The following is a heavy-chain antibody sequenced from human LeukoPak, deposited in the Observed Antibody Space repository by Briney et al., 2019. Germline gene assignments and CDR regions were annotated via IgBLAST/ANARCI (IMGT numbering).Heavy chain of an antibody. CDR3: AKAYYYDSSGYPDY. Sequence: GGSLRHSCAASGFTFDDYAMHWVRQAPGKGLEWVSGISWNSGSIGYADSVKGRFTISRDNAKNSLYLQMNSLRAEDTALYYCAKAYYYDSSGYPDYWGQGTLVTVSS. CDR2: ISWNSGSI. CDR1: GFTFDDYA. J-gene: IGHJ4*02. V-gene: IGHV3-9*01. D-gene: IGHD3-22*01.